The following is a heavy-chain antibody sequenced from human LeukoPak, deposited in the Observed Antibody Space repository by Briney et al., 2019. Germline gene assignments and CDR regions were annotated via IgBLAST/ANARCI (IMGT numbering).Heavy chain of an antibody. J-gene: IGHJ3*02. CDR3: AKVATPNTLDALDI. D-gene: IGHD1/OR15-1a*01. CDR2: VSLSDNI. CDR1: GFTFSSYG. Sequence: PGGSLRLSCAASGFTFSSYGMTWVRQAPGKGLEGVSLVSLSDNIFYADSVKGRFTISRDNSKGTVHLQMDSLRVDDTAVYYCAKVATPNTLDALDIWGQGTLVTVSS. V-gene: IGHV3-23*01.